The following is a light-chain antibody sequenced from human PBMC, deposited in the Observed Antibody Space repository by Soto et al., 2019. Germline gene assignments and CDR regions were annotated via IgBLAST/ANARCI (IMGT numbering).Light chain of an antibody. CDR1: QSVSSN. Sequence: EIVMTQSPATLSVSPGESATLSCRASQSVSSNLAWYQQKPGQAPRLLTYDASNRATGIPARFSGSGSGTDFTLTISSLEPEDFAVYYCQHRSNWPITFGQGTRLEIK. CDR2: DAS. V-gene: IGKV3-11*01. J-gene: IGKJ5*01. CDR3: QHRSNWPIT.